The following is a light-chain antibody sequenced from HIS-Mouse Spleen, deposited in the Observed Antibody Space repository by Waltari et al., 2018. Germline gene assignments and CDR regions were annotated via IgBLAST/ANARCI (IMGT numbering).Light chain of an antibody. V-gene: IGKV1-39*01. J-gene: IGKJ2*01. CDR2: AAS. CDR3: QQSYSTPYT. Sequence: DIQMTQSPSSLSASVGDRVTITCRASQSISSYLNWYHQKPGKAPKLLIYAASSLQSGVPSRFSGSGSVTDFTLTISSLQPEDFATYYCQQSYSTPYTFGQGTKLEIK. CDR1: QSISSY.